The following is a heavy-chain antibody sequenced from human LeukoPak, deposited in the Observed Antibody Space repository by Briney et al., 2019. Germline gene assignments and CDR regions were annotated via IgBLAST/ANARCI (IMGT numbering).Heavy chain of an antibody. CDR1: GYTFTSYG. CDR3: ARVITIFGVAVNYFDY. D-gene: IGHD3-3*01. CDR2: ISAYNGNT. J-gene: IGHJ4*02. V-gene: IGHV1-18*01. Sequence: ASVKVSCKASGYTFTSYGISWVRQAPGQGLEWMGWISAYNGNTNYAQKLQGRVTMTTDTSTSTAYMELRSLRSDDTAVYYCARVITIFGVAVNYFDYWGQGTLVTVSS.